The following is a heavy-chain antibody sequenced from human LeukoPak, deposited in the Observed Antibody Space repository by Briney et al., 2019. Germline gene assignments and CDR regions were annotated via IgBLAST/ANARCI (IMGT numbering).Heavy chain of an antibody. Sequence: PSESLSLTCTVSGGSISSYYWSWIRQPPGKGLEWIGNIDYRGSTNYNPSLKSRVTISVDPSKNQFSLKLSSVTAADTAVYHCASSYYDILTGYYLDYFNYWGQGTLVTVSS. D-gene: IGHD3-9*01. CDR3: ASSYYDILTGYYLDYFNY. J-gene: IGHJ4*02. V-gene: IGHV4-59*08. CDR1: GGSISSYY. CDR2: IDYRGST.